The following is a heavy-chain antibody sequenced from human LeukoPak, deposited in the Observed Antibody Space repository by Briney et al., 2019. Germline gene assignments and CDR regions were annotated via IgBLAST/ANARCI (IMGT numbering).Heavy chain of an antibody. CDR1: GGSISSGSYY. Sequence: SETLSLTCTVSGGSISSGSYYWSWIRQPAGKGLEWIGRIYTRGTTKYNPSLKSRVTISVDTSKTQFSLKLSSVTAADTAMYYCARSAAGYSGYEDYFDYWGQGTLVTVSS. CDR3: ARSAAGYSGYEDYFDY. CDR2: IYTRGTT. J-gene: IGHJ4*02. D-gene: IGHD5-12*01. V-gene: IGHV4-61*02.